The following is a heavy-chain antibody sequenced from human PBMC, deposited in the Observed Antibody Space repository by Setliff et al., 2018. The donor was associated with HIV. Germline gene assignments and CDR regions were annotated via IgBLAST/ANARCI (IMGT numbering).Heavy chain of an antibody. CDR3: ARGVGINYYYYYGMDV. V-gene: IGHV1-2*02. Sequence: ASVKVSCKTSGYSFTGYYIHWVRQAPGQGVEWMGWINPNTGLTNYAQKFQGRVTLTRDTSISTAYMELSRLRSDDTAVYYCARGVGINYYYYYGMDVWGQGTTVTVSS. J-gene: IGHJ6*02. CDR1: GYSFTGYY. CDR2: INPNTGLT. D-gene: IGHD1-26*01.